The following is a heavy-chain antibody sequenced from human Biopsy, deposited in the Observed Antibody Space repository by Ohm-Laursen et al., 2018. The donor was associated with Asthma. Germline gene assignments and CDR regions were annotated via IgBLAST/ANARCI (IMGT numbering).Heavy chain of an antibody. D-gene: IGHD6-19*01. CDR1: GFAFSQYG. CDR2: ISYDGRTT. Sequence: SLRLSCAASGFAFSQYGMHWARQAPGQGLEWVAVISYDGRTTYYAGSVEGRLTISRDNAKNTLSLQMSSLSAADTAVYYCARAYSSGWTRGMDVWGQGTTVTVSS. J-gene: IGHJ6*02. CDR3: ARAYSSGWTRGMDV. V-gene: IGHV3-30*03.